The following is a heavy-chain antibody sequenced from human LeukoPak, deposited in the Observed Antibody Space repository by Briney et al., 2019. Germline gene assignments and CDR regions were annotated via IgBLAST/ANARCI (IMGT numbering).Heavy chain of an antibody. D-gene: IGHD3-9*01. CDR2: ICGSAGST. CDR3: ASYDVLTGYSRHPLKR. J-gene: IGHJ4*02. Sequence: QPGGSLRLYCAASGFTFSSYAMSWVRQAPGKGLQWVSAICGSAGSTYYADSVKGRFTISRDNSKNTLYLQMNSLRAEDPAVYYCASYDVLTGYSRHPLKRWGQGTLVTVSS. CDR1: GFTFSSYA. V-gene: IGHV3-23*01.